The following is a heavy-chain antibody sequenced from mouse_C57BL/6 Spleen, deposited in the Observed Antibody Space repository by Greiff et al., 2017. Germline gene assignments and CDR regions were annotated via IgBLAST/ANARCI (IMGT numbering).Heavy chain of an antibody. D-gene: IGHD1-1*01. CDR1: GFTFSGYA. J-gene: IGHJ3*01. CDR2: ISDGGSYT. Sequence: EVQVVESGGGLVKPGGSLKLSCAASGFTFSGYAMSWVRQTPEKRLEWVATISDGGSYTYYPDNVKGRFTISRDNAKNNLYLQMSHLKSEDTAMYYCARDTLLYYGSSSLIAYWGQGTLVTVSA. CDR3: ARDTLLYYGSSSLIAY. V-gene: IGHV5-4*01.